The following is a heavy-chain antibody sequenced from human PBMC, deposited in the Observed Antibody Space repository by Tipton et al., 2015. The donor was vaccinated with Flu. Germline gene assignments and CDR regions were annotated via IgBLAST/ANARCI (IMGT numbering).Heavy chain of an antibody. CDR2: INPSGST. J-gene: IGHJ6*02. Sequence: LRLSCAVYGGSFSSHYWSWIRQPPGKGLEWIGEINPSGSTNYNPSLKSRVTISLDTSKHQFSLKLESVTAADTAVYYCARVTTNGLDVWGLGTTVTVSS. CDR3: ARVTTNGLDV. CDR1: GGSFSSHY. D-gene: IGHD1-14*01. V-gene: IGHV4-34*01.